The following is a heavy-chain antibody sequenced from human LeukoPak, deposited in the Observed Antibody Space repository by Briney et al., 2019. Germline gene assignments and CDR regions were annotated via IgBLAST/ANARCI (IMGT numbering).Heavy chain of an antibody. J-gene: IGHJ4*02. D-gene: IGHD3-3*01. CDR1: GFTFSNAW. CDR2: ISSSSSYI. CDR3: ARARTTITIFDFDY. Sequence: GGSLRLSCAASGFTFSNAWMNWVRQAPGKGLEWVSSISSSSSYIYYADSVKGRFTISRDNAKNSLYLQMNSLRAEDTAVYYCARARTTITIFDFDYWGQGTLVTVSS. V-gene: IGHV3-21*01.